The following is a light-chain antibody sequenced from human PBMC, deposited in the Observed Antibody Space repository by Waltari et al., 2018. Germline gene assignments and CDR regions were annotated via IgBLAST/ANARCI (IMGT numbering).Light chain of an antibody. V-gene: IGLV3-19*01. CDR1: GLRSYY. CDR3: HSRDASGVGGS. CDR2: DKN. Sequence: SSELTQDPAVSVAMGQTVTITCQGNGLRSYYASWYQQRPGQAPILIMYDKNNRPSGLPHRFSGSNSDNTASLTITGAQAEDEASYYCHSRDASGVGGSFGGGTKLTVL. J-gene: IGLJ2*01.